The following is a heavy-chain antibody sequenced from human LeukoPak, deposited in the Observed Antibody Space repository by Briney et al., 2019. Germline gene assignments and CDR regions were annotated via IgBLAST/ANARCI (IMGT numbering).Heavy chain of an antibody. CDR1: GDPISSYY. CDR2: IYTSGST. Sequence: SETLSLTCTVSGDPISSYYWSWIRQPAGKGLEWIGRIYTSGSTNYNPSLKSRVTMSLDTSKNQFSLKLNSVTAADTAVYYCARDSGNYPYYFDYWGQGTLVTVSS. D-gene: IGHD1-26*01. J-gene: IGHJ4*02. V-gene: IGHV4-4*07. CDR3: ARDSGNYPYYFDY.